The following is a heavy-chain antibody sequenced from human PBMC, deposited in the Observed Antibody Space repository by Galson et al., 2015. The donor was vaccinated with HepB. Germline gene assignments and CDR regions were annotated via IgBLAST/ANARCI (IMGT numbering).Heavy chain of an antibody. CDR2: INAGNGNT. J-gene: IGHJ5*02. CDR3: ARERAGTIRYDP. CDR1: GYTFTNYG. V-gene: IGHV1-3*01. Sequence: SVKVSCKASGYTFTNYGMHWVRQAPGQRLEWMGWINAGNGNTKYSQKFQGRVTITRDTSASTAYMELSSLRSEDTAVYYCARERAGTIRYDPWGQGTLVTVSS. D-gene: IGHD1-7*01.